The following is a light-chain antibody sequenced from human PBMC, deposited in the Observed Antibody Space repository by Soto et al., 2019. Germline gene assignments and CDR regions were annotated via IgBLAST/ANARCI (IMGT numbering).Light chain of an antibody. CDR2: DAS. V-gene: IGKV3-11*01. CDR1: QSISSH. Sequence: EIVLTQSPATLSLSPGERAILSCRASQSISSHLAWYQQKPGQAPRLLMYDASNRATGIPARFSGSGSGTDFTLTISSLEPEDFAVYYCQQRPNWPLTFGGGTKVEIK. CDR3: QQRPNWPLT. J-gene: IGKJ4*01.